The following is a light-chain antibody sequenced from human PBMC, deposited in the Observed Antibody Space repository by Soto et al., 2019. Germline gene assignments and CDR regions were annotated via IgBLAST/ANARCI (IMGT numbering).Light chain of an antibody. V-gene: IGKV3D-20*02. CDR2: GAS. Sequence: PGERATLSCRASQSVSSNLAWYQQKPGQAPRLLISGASSRATGIPDRFSGGGSGTDFTLTISRLEPEDFAVYYCQQRSKLFSFGQGTRLEIK. CDR3: QQRSKLFS. J-gene: IGKJ5*01. CDR1: QSVSSN.